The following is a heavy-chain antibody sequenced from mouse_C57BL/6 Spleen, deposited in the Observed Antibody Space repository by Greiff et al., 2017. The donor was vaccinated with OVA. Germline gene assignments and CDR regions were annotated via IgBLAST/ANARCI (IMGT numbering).Heavy chain of an antibody. V-gene: IGHV1-53*01. CDR3: ARSPHDSDYAMDY. CDR2: INPSNGGT. J-gene: IGHJ4*01. Sequence: QVQLQQPGTELVKPGASVKLSCKASGYTFTSYWMHWVKQRPGQGLEWIGNINPSNGGTNYNEKFKSKATLTVDKSSSTAYMQLSSLTSEDSAVYDCARSPHDSDYAMDYWGQGTSVTVSS. CDR1: GYTFTSYW. D-gene: IGHD2-13*01.